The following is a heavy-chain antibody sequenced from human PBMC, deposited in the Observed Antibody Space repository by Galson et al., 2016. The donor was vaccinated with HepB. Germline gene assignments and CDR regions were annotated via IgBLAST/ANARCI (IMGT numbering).Heavy chain of an antibody. J-gene: IGHJ6*02. Sequence: TLSLTCTVSGGSISGDIYYWSWIRQHPGKGLGWLGYIYNSGNTFYNPSLKSRISISVDTSKSQFLLKLSSVTAAATAIYYCARESSVGDEYVWGQGTTVTVSS. V-gene: IGHV4-31*03. CDR1: GGSISGDIYY. CDR2: IYNSGNT. D-gene: IGHD2-21*01. CDR3: ARESSVGDEYV.